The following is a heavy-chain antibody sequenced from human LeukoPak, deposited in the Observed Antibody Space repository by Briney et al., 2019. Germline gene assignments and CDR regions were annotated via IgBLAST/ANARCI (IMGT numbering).Heavy chain of an antibody. V-gene: IGHV4-39*07. Sequence: SETLSLTCTVSGGSISSSSYYWGWIRQPPGKGLEWIGSIYYSGSTYYNPSLKSRVTISVDTSKNQFSLKLSSVTAADTAVYYCARGESDYVWGHAPPEFFDYWGQGTLVTVSS. D-gene: IGHD3-16*01. J-gene: IGHJ4*02. CDR2: IYYSGST. CDR1: GGSISSSSYY. CDR3: ARGESDYVWGHAPPEFFDY.